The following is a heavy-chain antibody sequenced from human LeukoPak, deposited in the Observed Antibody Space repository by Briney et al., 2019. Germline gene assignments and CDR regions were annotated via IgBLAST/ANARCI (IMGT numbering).Heavy chain of an antibody. CDR3: ARDEGWEVTYYFDY. V-gene: IGHV1-18*01. CDR2: ISGYSGKT. Sequence: ASVKVSCKASGYIYTSFGISWVRQAPGQGLEWVGWISGYSGKTQYAQKIEDRLTMTTNTSTGTAYMELRSLRSDDTAVYYCARDEGWEVTYYFDYWGQGTLITVSS. J-gene: IGHJ4*01. CDR1: GYIYTSFG. D-gene: IGHD1-26*01.